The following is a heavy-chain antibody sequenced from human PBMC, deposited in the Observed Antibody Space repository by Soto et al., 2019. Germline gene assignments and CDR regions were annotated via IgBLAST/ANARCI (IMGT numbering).Heavy chain of an antibody. V-gene: IGHV4-39*01. CDR1: GGSISSSSYF. D-gene: IGHD2-21*02. J-gene: IGHJ5*02. CDR3: ARHPSDFWCDP. CDR2: IYYSGST. Sequence: QLQLQESGPGLVKPSETLSLTCSVSGGSISSSSYFWGWIRQPPGKGLEWIGSIYYSGSTCYNPSLKSRVTVSVNTSKNQFSLKLSSVTAADTAVYYCARHPSDFWCDPWGQGTMVTVSS.